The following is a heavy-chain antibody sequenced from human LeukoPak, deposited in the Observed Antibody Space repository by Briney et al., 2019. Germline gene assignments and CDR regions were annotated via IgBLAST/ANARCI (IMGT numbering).Heavy chain of an antibody. CDR3: AREGPRIQLWLRSGSLDY. Sequence: GGSLRLSCAASGFTFSSYSMNWVRQAPGKGLEWVAYISSGSRSIYYTDSVKGRFTISRDNAKNSLYLQMNSLRAEDTAVYYCAREGPRIQLWLRSGSLDYWGQGTLVTVSS. V-gene: IGHV3-48*01. J-gene: IGHJ4*02. D-gene: IGHD5-18*01. CDR1: GFTFSSYS. CDR2: ISSGSRSI.